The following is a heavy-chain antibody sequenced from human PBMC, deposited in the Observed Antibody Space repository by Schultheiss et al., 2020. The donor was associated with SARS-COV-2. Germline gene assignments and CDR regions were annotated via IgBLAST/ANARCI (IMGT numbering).Heavy chain of an antibody. Sequence: SETLSLTCTVSGGSISRYYWSWIRQHPGKGLEWIGYIYYSGSTNYNPSLKSRVTISVDTSKNQFSLKLSSVTAADTAVYYCARGTHYDAFDIWGQGTMVTVSS. V-gene: IGHV4-59*01. CDR3: ARGTHYDAFDI. CDR1: GGSISRYY. J-gene: IGHJ3*02. CDR2: IYYSGST.